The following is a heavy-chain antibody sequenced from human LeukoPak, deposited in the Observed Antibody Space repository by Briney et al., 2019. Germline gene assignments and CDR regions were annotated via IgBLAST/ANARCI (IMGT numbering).Heavy chain of an antibody. CDR1: GLTVSSRS. Sequence: GGSLRLSCAASGLTVSSRSMNWVRQAPGKGLECVSIIYSGEVTSYADSVKGRFTISRDSGTNTLFLQMDNLRADDTAVYYCARVVAAVALRDYHYVDVWGKGTTVTVSS. V-gene: IGHV3-53*01. CDR2: IYSGEVT. CDR3: ARVVAAVALRDYHYVDV. D-gene: IGHD2-15*01. J-gene: IGHJ6*03.